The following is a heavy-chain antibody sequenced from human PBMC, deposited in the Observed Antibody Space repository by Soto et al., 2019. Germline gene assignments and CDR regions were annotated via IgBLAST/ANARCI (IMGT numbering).Heavy chain of an antibody. D-gene: IGHD2-15*01. CDR2: INHSEST. CDR1: GGSFSGYY. V-gene: IGHV4-34*01. J-gene: IGHJ5*02. CDR3: ASGGSCSGGSCPNWFDP. Sequence: KPSETLSLTCAVYGGSFSGYYWSWIRQPPGKGLEWIGEINHSESTNYSPSLKSRVTISLDTSKNQFSLKLSSVTAADTAVYCCASGGSCSGGSCPNWFDPWGQGTLVTVSS.